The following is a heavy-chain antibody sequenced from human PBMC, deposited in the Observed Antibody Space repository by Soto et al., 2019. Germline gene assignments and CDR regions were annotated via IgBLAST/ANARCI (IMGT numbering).Heavy chain of an antibody. V-gene: IGHV3-53*01. CDR3: ARGRSDSPGAFDI. CDR2: IYSGGST. CDR1: GFTVSSNY. Sequence: PGGSLRLSCAASGFTVSSNYMSWVRQAPGKGLEWVSVIYSGGSTYYADSVKGRFTISRDNSKNTLYLQMNSLRAEDTAVYFCARGRSDSPGAFDIWGQGTMVTVSS. D-gene: IGHD3-22*01. J-gene: IGHJ3*02.